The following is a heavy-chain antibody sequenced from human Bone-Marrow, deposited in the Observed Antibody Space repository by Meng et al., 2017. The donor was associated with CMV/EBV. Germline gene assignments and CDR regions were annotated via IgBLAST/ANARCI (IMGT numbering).Heavy chain of an antibody. CDR1: GGSISSYY. J-gene: IGHJ6*04. CDR3: ARDLLYSSRQGGLDV. Sequence: SETLSLTCTVSGGSISSYYWSWIRQPPGKGLEWIGYIYYSGSTNYNPSLKSRVTISVDTSKNQFSLKLSSVTAADTAVYYCARDLLYSSRQGGLDVCGEGTTAAASS. D-gene: IGHD6-13*01. CDR2: IYYSGST. V-gene: IGHV4-59*01.